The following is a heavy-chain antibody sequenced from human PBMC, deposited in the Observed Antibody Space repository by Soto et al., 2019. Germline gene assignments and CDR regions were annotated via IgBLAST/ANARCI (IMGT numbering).Heavy chain of an antibody. V-gene: IGHV4-30-2*01. CDR1: GGSISRGGYS. CDR2: IYHSGIT. CDR3: ARGLTMGALPSHFHY. D-gene: IGHD3-16*02. J-gene: IGHJ4*02. Sequence: ASETLSPTRAVSGGSISRGGYSRSWIRQPPGEGLEWIGYIYHSGITNYNPSLKSRVTISVDTSKNEFSLKLNSVAAADTAVYYCARGLTMGALPSHFHYWGQGTQVTVSS.